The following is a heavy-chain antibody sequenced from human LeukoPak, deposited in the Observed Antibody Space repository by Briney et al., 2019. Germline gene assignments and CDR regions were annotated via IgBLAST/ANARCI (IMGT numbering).Heavy chain of an antibody. CDR1: GGSISSYY. V-gene: IGHV4-59*01. J-gene: IGHJ4*02. D-gene: IGHD6-6*01. CDR2: IYCSGST. Sequence: SETLSLTCTVSGGSISSYYWSWIRRPPGKGLEWIGYIYCSGSTNYNPSLKSRVTISVDTSKNQFSLKLSSVTAADTAVYYCAREFSSSFDYWGQGTLVTVSS. CDR3: AREFSSSFDY.